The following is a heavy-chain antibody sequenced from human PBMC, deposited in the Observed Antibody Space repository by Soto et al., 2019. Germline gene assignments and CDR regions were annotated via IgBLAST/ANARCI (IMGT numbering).Heavy chain of an antibody. J-gene: IGHJ4*02. Sequence: ELQLLESGGSLVQPGGSLRLSCAASGFSFSDNAMGWVRQGPGKGLEWVSSISGGSGVTSYADSVVGRFTISRDNSKNTLYLHMSALRGEDTATYYCAKTTYSSTSSSFDHWGPGTLVTVSS. CDR1: GFSFSDNA. CDR3: AKTTYSSTSSSFDH. V-gene: IGHV3-23*01. CDR2: ISGGSGVT. D-gene: IGHD4-4*01.